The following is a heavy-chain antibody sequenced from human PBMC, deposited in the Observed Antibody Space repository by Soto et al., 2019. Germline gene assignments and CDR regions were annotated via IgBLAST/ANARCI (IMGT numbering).Heavy chain of an antibody. CDR1: GYTLTELS. Sequence: ASVKVSCKASGYTLTELSMHWVRQAPGKGLEWMGGFDPEDGETIYAQKLQGRVTMTEDTSTGTAYMELSSLRSEDTAVYYCATFGPGTGDPVPYYFDYWGQGTLVTVSS. CDR3: ATFGPGTGDPVPYYFDY. CDR2: FDPEDGET. J-gene: IGHJ4*02. V-gene: IGHV1-24*01. D-gene: IGHD7-27*01.